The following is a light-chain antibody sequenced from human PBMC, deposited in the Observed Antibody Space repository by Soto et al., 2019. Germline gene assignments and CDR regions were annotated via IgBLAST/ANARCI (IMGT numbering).Light chain of an antibody. J-gene: IGLJ2*01. CDR2: EVS. CDR1: SSDVGGYKY. Sequence: QSVLTQPPSASGSPGQSVTISCTGTSSDVGGYKYVSWYQQHPGKAPKLMIFEVSKRPSGVPDRFSGSKSGNTASLTVSGLQAEDEADYYCCSYAGSNHLVFGGGTQLTVL. V-gene: IGLV2-8*01. CDR3: CSYAGSNHLV.